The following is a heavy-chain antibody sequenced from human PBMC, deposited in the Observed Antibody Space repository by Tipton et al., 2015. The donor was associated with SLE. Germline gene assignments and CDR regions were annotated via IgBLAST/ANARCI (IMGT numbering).Heavy chain of an antibody. D-gene: IGHD3-16*01. J-gene: IGHJ4*02. Sequence: TLSLTCAVYGGSFSGYYWSWIRQPPGKGLEWIGYIYYSGSTNYNPSLKSRVTISVDTSKNQFSLKLSSVTAADTAVYYCARQKLRSPLFDYWGQGTLVTVSS. CDR3: ARQKLRSPLFDY. CDR2: IYYSGST. CDR1: GGSFSGYY. V-gene: IGHV4-59*01.